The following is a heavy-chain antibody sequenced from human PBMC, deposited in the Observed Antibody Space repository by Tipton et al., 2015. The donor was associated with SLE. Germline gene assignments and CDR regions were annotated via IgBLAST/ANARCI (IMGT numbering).Heavy chain of an antibody. CDR1: TFTFSNYW. CDR2: INKDGSET. J-gene: IGHJ3*02. D-gene: IGHD6-19*01. V-gene: IGHV3-7*03. CDR3: AREEPLQRWPHGAFDI. Sequence: SLRLSCVASTFTFSNYWMSWVRQAPGKGLEWVAHINKDGSETYPVDSVKGRFTISRHNSKNTLYLQMNSLRAEDTAVYYCAREEPLQRWPHGAFDIWGQGTMVTVSS.